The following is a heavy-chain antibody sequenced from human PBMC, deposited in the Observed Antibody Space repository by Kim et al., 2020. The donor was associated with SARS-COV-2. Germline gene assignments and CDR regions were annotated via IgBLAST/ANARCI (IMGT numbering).Heavy chain of an antibody. V-gene: IGHV3-30*18. CDR2: ISYDGSNK. CDR3: AKEVAAAELYYFDY. D-gene: IGHD6-13*01. CDR1: GFTFSSYG. Sequence: GGSLRLSCAASGFTFSSYGMHWVRQAPGKGLEWVAVISYDGSNKYYADSVKGRFTISRDNSKNTLYLQMNSLRAEDTAVYYCAKEVAAAELYYFDYWGQGTLVTVSS. J-gene: IGHJ4*02.